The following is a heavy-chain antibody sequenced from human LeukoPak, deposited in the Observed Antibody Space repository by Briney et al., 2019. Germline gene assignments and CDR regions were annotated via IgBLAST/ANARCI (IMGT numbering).Heavy chain of an antibody. J-gene: IGHJ4*02. Sequence: SGPTLVNPTQTLTLTCTVSGFSLSTSGMRASWIRQPPGKALEWLARNDWDDDKFYSTSMKTRLTISKDTSKSQVVLTMTNMDPVDTATYYCARSPDDGDYFDYWGQGTLVTVSS. D-gene: IGHD4-17*01. CDR3: ARSPDDGDYFDY. CDR2: NDWDDDK. V-gene: IGHV2-70*04. CDR1: GFSLSTSGMR.